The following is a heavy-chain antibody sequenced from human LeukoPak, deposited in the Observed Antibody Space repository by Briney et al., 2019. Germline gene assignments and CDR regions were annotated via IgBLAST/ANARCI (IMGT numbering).Heavy chain of an antibody. CDR3: AREDGSASYYNDWFDP. CDR2: IWSDGSNK. Sequence: GGSLRLPCAASGFTFSFYGKHWVRQAPGKGLEWVAVIWSDGSNKYYADSVKGRFTISRDNSKNTLYLQMNSLRAEDTAVYYCAREDGSASYYNDWFDPWGQGTLVTVSS. J-gene: IGHJ5*02. D-gene: IGHD3-10*01. V-gene: IGHV3-33*01. CDR1: GFTFSFYG.